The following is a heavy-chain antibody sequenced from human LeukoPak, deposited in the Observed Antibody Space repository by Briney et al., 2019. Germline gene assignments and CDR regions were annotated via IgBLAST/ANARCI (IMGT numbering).Heavy chain of an antibody. CDR2: ISSSGSTI. V-gene: IGHV3-48*04. Sequence: PGGSLRLSCAASGFTFSSYWMNWVRQAPGKGLEWVSYISSSGSTIYYADSVKGRFTISRDNAKNSLYLQMNSLRAEDTAVYYCARGRNDHRFDYWGQGTLVTVSS. J-gene: IGHJ4*02. CDR1: GFTFSSYW. CDR3: ARGRNDHRFDY. D-gene: IGHD1-14*01.